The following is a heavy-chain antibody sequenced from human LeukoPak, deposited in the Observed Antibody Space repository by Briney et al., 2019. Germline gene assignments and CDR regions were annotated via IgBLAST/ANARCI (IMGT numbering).Heavy chain of an antibody. CDR2: IYHSGST. D-gene: IGHD3-3*02. Sequence: SQTLSLTCAVSGGSISSGGYCWSWIRQPPGKGLEGSGYIYHSGSTYYNTSLKSRVTISVDRSTNQFSLKLSSVTAADTAVYYCARHLEGYYYYGMDVWGQGTTVTVSS. CDR3: ARHLEGYYYYGMDV. CDR1: GGSISSGGYC. V-gene: IGHV4-30-2*01. J-gene: IGHJ6*02.